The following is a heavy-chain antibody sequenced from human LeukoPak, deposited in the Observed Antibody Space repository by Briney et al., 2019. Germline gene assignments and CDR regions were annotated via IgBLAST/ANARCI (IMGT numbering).Heavy chain of an antibody. Sequence: PGGSLRLPCAASGFTFSNYGMNWVRQAPGKGLEWVSGITSSGITYYADSVKGRFTVSRDNSKNTLYLQMNSLRAEDTAMYYCARDSVIYGYWGLGTLVTVSS. CDR1: GFTFSNYG. V-gene: IGHV3-23*01. CDR2: ITSSGIT. J-gene: IGHJ4*02. D-gene: IGHD3/OR15-3a*01. CDR3: ARDSVIYGY.